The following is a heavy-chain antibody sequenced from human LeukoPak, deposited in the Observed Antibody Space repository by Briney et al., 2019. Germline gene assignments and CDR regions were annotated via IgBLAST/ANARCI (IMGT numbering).Heavy chain of an antibody. Sequence: WASVKVSCKASGGTFSSYAISWVRQAPGQGLEWMGGIIPIFGTANYAQKFQGRVTITADESTCTAYMELSSLRSEDTAVYYCARLTYYYDSSGYPNPYYFDYWGQGTLVTVSS. V-gene: IGHV1-69*13. J-gene: IGHJ4*02. CDR2: IIPIFGTA. CDR3: ARLTYYYDSSGYPNPYYFDY. CDR1: GGTFSSYA. D-gene: IGHD3-22*01.